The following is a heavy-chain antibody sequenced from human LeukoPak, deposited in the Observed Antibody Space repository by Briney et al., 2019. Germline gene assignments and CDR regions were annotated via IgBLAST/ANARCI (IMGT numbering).Heavy chain of an antibody. D-gene: IGHD3-22*01. CDR3: TTVGYYDSSGYYVWPY. J-gene: IGHJ4*02. Sequence: PGGSLRLSCAASGFTFSSYAMHWVRQAPGKGLEWVAVISYDGSNKYYADSVKGRFTISRDNSKNTLYLQMNSLRAEDTAVYYCTTVGYYDSSGYYVWPYWGQGTLVTVSS. CDR1: GFTFSSYA. CDR2: ISYDGSNK. V-gene: IGHV3-30-3*01.